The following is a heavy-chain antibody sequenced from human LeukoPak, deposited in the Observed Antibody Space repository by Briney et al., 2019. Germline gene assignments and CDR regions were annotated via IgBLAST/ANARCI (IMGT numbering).Heavy chain of an antibody. CDR1: DFTFSAYT. Sequence: GGSLRLSCAASDFTFSAYTMNWIRLAPGKGLEWVSSISSSRTYIYYADSVKGRFTISRDNAKNSLYLQMNSLRAEDTALYFCARDSDYGDYLDHWGQGTLVTVSS. D-gene: IGHD4-17*01. V-gene: IGHV3-21*06. CDR2: ISSSRTYI. CDR3: ARDSDYGDYLDH. J-gene: IGHJ4*02.